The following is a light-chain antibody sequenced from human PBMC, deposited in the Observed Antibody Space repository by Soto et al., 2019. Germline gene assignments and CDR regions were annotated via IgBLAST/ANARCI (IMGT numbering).Light chain of an antibody. V-gene: IGLV2-14*01. CDR3: SSYTSSSTRV. CDR2: DVS. J-gene: IGLJ1*01. CDR1: SSDVGGYNY. Sequence: QSALTQPASVSGSPGQSITISCTGTSSDVGGYNYVSWYQQHPGKAPKLVIFDVSDRPSGVSNRFSGSKSGNTASLTISGLQAEDEADYSCSSYTSSSTRVFGTGTKVTVL.